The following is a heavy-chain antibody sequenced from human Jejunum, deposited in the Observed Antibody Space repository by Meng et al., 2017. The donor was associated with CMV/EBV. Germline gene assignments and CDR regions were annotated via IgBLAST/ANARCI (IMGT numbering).Heavy chain of an antibody. J-gene: IGHJ4*02. Sequence: VRLDEPGGGFIQPGGSLRLSCASSGFTVSSNYMSWVRQAPGKGLEWVSVIYSGGDTYYADSVKGRFTISRDDSKNTVYLQMNSLRAEDTAMYYCARNFGITGTNFGYWGQGTLVTVSS. CDR2: IYSGGDT. D-gene: IGHD1-7*01. CDR1: GFTVSSNY. CDR3: ARNFGITGTNFGY. V-gene: IGHV3-53*01.